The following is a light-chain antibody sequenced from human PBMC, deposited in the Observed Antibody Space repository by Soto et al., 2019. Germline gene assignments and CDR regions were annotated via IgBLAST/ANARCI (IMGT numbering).Light chain of an antibody. J-gene: IGKJ4*01. V-gene: IGKV3-11*01. CDR3: QQPGKETLT. CDR2: DAS. Sequence: EIVLTQSPATLSLSPGERATLSCRASQNVSSYIAWYQQKPGQAPMLLIYDASHGATGIPARFIGSGSGTDFALTISRLEPEDVAVDYCQQPGKETLTFGGGTTVEIK. CDR1: QNVSSY.